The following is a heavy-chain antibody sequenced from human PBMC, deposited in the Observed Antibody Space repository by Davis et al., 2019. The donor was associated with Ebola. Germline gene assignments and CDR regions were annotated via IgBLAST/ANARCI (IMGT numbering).Heavy chain of an antibody. V-gene: IGHV1-46*01. Sequence: AASVKVSCKASGYTFTSYYMHWVRQAPGQGLEWMGIINPSGGSTSYAQKLQGRVTMTTDTSTSTAYMELRSLRSDDTAVYYCARAMVRELYYYYGMDVWGQGTTVTVSS. CDR2: INPSGGST. CDR3: ARAMVRELYYYYGMDV. J-gene: IGHJ6*02. D-gene: IGHD3-10*01. CDR1: GYTFTSYY.